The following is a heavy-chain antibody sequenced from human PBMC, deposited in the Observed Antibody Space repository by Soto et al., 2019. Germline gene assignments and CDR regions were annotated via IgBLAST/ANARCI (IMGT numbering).Heavy chain of an antibody. J-gene: IGHJ3*02. V-gene: IGHV3-30*18. CDR2: ISYDGSNK. CDR3: AKDELRNAFDI. CDR1: GFTFSSYG. Sequence: PGGTLRLSCAASGFTFSSYGMHWVRQAPGKGLEWVAVISYDGSNKYYADSVKGRFTISRDNSKNTLYLQMNSLRAEDTAVYYCAKDELRNAFDIWGQGT. D-gene: IGHD1-7*01.